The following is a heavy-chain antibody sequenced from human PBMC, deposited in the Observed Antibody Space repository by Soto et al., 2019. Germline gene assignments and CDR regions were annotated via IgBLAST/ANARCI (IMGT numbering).Heavy chain of an antibody. CDR3: ARDWNGDKYFDF. D-gene: IGHD1-1*01. Sequence: PGGSLRLSCAASGITATNGHMSWVRQAPGKGLEWVSVIYSDDNTYYADSVKGRFTISRDTPKDTVYLQMNSLRADDTAVYYCARDWNGDKYFDFWDQGSLVTVSS. J-gene: IGHJ4*02. CDR2: IYSDDNT. CDR1: GITATNGH. V-gene: IGHV3-53*01.